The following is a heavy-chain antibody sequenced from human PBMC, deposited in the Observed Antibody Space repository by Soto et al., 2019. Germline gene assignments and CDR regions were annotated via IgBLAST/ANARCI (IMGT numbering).Heavy chain of an antibody. CDR3: ARDLGYYDSSGPFDY. Sequence: ASVKVSCKASGYTFTGYYMHWVRQAPGQGLEWMGWINPNSGGTNYAQKFQGRVTMTRDTSISTAYMELSRLRSDDTAVYYCARDLGYYDSSGPFDYWGQGTLATVSS. D-gene: IGHD3-22*01. V-gene: IGHV1-2*02. CDR1: GYTFTGYY. J-gene: IGHJ4*02. CDR2: INPNSGGT.